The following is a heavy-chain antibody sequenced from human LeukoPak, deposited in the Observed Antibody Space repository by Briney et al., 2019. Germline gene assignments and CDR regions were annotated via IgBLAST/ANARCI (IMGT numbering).Heavy chain of an antibody. V-gene: IGHV1-69*13. CDR1: GGTFSSYA. CDR2: IIPIFGTA. CDR3: ARRGSSGYYLDY. J-gene: IGHJ4*02. Sequence: SVKVSCKASGGTFSSYAISWVRQAPGQGLEWMGGIIPIFGTANYAQKFQGRVTITADESTSTAYMELSSLRSEDTAVCYCARRGSSGYYLDYWGQGTLVTVSS. D-gene: IGHD3-22*01.